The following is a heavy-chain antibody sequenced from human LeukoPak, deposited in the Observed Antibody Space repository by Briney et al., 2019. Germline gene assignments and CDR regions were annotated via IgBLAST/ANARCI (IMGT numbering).Heavy chain of an antibody. CDR2: IYYSGTT. CDR3: ARRSYSSGWDYYYYATDV. J-gene: IGHJ6*02. D-gene: IGHD6-19*01. CDR1: GGSIGSSSYY. V-gene: IGHV4-39*01. Sequence: PSETLSLTCTVSGGSIGSSSYYWGWVRQPPGKGLEWIGTIYYSGTTYYNPSLKSRVTISVDTSKNQFSLKLSSVTAADTAVYYCARRSYSSGWDYYYYATDVWGQGTTVTVSS.